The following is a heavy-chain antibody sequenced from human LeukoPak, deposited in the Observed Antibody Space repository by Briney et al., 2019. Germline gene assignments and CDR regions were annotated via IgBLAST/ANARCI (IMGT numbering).Heavy chain of an antibody. Sequence: SETLSLTCTVSGGSISSYYWSWIRQPPGKGLEWIGYIYYSGSTNYNPSLKSRVTISVDTSKNQFSLKLSSVTAADTAVYYCARHILSWELDYWGQGTLVTASS. V-gene: IGHV4-59*08. CDR2: IYYSGST. CDR3: ARHILSWELDY. CDR1: GGSISSYY. J-gene: IGHJ4*02. D-gene: IGHD1-26*01.